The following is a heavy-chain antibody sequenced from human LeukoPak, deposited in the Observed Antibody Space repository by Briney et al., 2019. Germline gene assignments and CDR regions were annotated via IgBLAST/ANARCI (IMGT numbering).Heavy chain of an antibody. V-gene: IGHV1-2*02. D-gene: IGHD3-3*01. CDR1: GYTFTGYY. CDR2: INPNSGGT. Sequence: ASVKVSCKASGYTFTGYYMHWVRQALGQGLEWMGWINPNSGGTNYAQKFQGRVTMTRDTSISTAYMELSRLRSDDTAVYYCARDTIYDFWSGYHDYWGQGTLVTVSS. CDR3: ARDTIYDFWSGYHDY. J-gene: IGHJ4*02.